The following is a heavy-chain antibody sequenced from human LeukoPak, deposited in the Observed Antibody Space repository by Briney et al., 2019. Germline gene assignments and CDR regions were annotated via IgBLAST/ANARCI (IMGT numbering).Heavy chain of an antibody. CDR3: TTLRFLGYYYGMDV. V-gene: IGHV3-15*01. CDR1: GFTFSNAW. Sequence: GGSLRLSCAASGFTFSNAWMSWVRQAPGKGLEWVGRIKSKTDGGTTDYAAPVKGRFTISRDDSKNTLYLQMNSLKTEDTAVYYCTTLRFLGYYYGMDVWGQGTTVTVSS. J-gene: IGHJ6*02. CDR2: IKSKTDGGTT. D-gene: IGHD3-3*01.